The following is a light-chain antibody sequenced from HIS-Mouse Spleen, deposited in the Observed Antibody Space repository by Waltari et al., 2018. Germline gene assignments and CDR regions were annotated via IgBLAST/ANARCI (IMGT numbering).Light chain of an antibody. Sequence: QSALTQPASVSGSPGQSITISCTGTSSHVGGYNYVPWYQQHPGKAPKLMIYEVSNRPSGVSNRFSGSKSGNTASLTISGLQAEDEADYYCSSYTSSSTWVFGGGTKLTVL. CDR3: SSYTSSSTWV. V-gene: IGLV2-14*01. J-gene: IGLJ3*02. CDR1: SSHVGGYNY. CDR2: EVS.